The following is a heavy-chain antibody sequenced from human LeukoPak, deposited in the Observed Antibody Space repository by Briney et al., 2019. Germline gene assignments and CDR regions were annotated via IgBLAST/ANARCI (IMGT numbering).Heavy chain of an antibody. Sequence: PSETLSLTCTVSGGSISSHYWSWIRQPPGKGLEWIGYIYYSGSTIYNPSLKSRVTISVDTSKNQFSLKLSSVTAADTAVYYCAREAQDAGWFDPWGQGTLVTDSS. V-gene: IGHV4-59*11. J-gene: IGHJ5*02. CDR3: AREAQDAGWFDP. CDR2: IYYSGST. CDR1: GGSISSHY.